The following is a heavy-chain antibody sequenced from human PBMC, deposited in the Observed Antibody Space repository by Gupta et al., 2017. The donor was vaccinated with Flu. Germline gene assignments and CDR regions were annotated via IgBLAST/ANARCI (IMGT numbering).Heavy chain of an antibody. CDR1: GFIFSTHD. CDR2: ISTTGKYI. Sequence: EVQLVESGGGLVKPGGSLRLSCAASGFIFSTHDMNWVRQAPGKGLEWVSSISTTGKYIYYADSVKGRFTISRDNAKNSLFLQMDSLRPEDTAVYYCVRDVTVVFDLWGQGTLVTVSS. V-gene: IGHV3-21*04. D-gene: IGHD2-15*01. J-gene: IGHJ4*02. CDR3: VRDVTVVFDL.